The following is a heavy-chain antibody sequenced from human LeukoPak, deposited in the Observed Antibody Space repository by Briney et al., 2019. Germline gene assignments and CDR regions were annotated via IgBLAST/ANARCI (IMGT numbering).Heavy chain of an antibody. D-gene: IGHD3-16*01. CDR3: GREDAIMSIDY. Sequence: SQTLSLTCSVSGASISSGGYYWSWIRQHPGKALEWLGYIHYSGSTYYNPSLKSRITISVDTSNNQFSLELSSVTAAGTAVYYCGREDAIMSIDYWGQGTLVTVSS. J-gene: IGHJ4*02. V-gene: IGHV4-31*03. CDR1: GASISSGGYY. CDR2: IHYSGST.